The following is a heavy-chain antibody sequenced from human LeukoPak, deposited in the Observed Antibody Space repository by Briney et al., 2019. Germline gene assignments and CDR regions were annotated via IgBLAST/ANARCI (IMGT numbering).Heavy chain of an antibody. CDR1: GYTFADYF. CDR3: GRVTRGQALGY. Sequence: ASVKVSCKASGYTFADYFIHWVRQAPGQGLEWMGRIIPNSGGTYYAQKFQGRFTMTRDTSITTAYMELSRLRSDDTAVYYSGRVTRGQALGYWGQGTLVTVSS. CDR2: IIPNSGGT. D-gene: IGHD5-24*01. J-gene: IGHJ4*02. V-gene: IGHV1-2*06.